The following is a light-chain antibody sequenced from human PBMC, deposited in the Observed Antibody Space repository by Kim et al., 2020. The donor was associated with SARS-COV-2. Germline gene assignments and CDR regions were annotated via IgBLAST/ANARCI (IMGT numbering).Light chain of an antibody. CDR3: SSYTSSSTPYV. J-gene: IGLJ1*01. V-gene: IGLV2-14*03. CDR1: SSDVGDYNY. Sequence: QSITISCTGTSSDVGDYNYGTWYQQHPGKAPKLMIYDVSNRPSGVSNRFSGSKSGNTASLTISGLQAEDEADYYCSSYTSSSTPYVFGTGTKVTVL. CDR2: DVS.